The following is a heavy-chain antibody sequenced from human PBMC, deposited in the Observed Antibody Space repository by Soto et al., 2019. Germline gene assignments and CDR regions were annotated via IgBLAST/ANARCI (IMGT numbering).Heavy chain of an antibody. CDR2: IYNSGNT. CDR1: GASISSGDYY. Sequence: QVQLQESGPGLVKPSQTLSLTCTVSGASISSGDYYWSWIRQPPGKGLEWIGYIYNSGNTYYTPSLESRGTISRDTSKNHFSLNLSSVTAADTAVHFCARGDFTMFRGAASHWGQGTLVTVSS. D-gene: IGHD3-10*01. J-gene: IGHJ4*02. CDR3: ARGDFTMFRGAASH. V-gene: IGHV4-30-4*01.